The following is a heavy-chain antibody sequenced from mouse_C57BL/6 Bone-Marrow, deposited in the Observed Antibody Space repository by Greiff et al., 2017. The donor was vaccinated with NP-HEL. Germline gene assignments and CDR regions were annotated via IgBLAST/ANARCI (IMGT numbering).Heavy chain of an antibody. Sequence: VQLQQSGAELVKPGASVKLSCKASGYTFTSYWMHWVKQRPGQGLEWIGMIHPNSGSTNYNEKFKSKATLTVDKSSSTAYMQLSSLTSEDSAVYYCARGYYGRRGDWYFDVWGTGTTVTVSS. CDR2: IHPNSGST. CDR3: ARGYYGRRGDWYFDV. J-gene: IGHJ1*03. D-gene: IGHD1-1*01. V-gene: IGHV1-64*01. CDR1: GYTFTSYW.